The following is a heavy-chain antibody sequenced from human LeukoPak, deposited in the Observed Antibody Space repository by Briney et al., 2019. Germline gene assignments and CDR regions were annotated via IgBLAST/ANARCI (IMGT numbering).Heavy chain of an antibody. J-gene: IGHJ4*02. CDR1: GFTFSSYA. CDR3: ARFGVTGSD. V-gene: IGHV3-64*01. Sequence: GRSLRLSCAASGFTFSSYAMHWVRQAPGKGLEYVSAISSNGGSTYYANSVKGRFTISRDNSKNTLYLQMGSLRAEDMAVYYCARFGVTGSDWGQGTLVTVSS. D-gene: IGHD3-3*01. CDR2: ISSNGGST.